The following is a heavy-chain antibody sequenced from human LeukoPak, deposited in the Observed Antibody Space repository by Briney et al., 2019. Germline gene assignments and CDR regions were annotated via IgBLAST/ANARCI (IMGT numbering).Heavy chain of an antibody. Sequence: GGSLRLSCAASGFTFSSYWMSWVRQAPGKGLEWVANIKQDGSEKYYVDSVKGRFSISRDNAKNSLYLQMNSLRAEDTAVYYCARDYGSIVVVPAALGAVDYWGQGTLVTVSS. D-gene: IGHD2-2*01. J-gene: IGHJ4*02. CDR3: ARDYGSIVVVPAALGAVDY. V-gene: IGHV3-7*01. CDR2: IKQDGSEK. CDR1: GFTFSSYW.